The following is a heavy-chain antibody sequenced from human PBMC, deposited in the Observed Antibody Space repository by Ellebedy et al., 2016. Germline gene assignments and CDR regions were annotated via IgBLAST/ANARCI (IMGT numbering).Heavy chain of an antibody. D-gene: IGHD3-22*01. Sequence: ASVKVSXKASGYTFTSYYMHWVRQAPGQGLEWMGIINPSGGSTSYAQKFQGRVTMTRDTSTSTVYMELSSLRSEDTAVYYCARDGGLRDSSGYYYVGSLFDYWGQGTLVTVFS. J-gene: IGHJ4*02. CDR3: ARDGGLRDSSGYYYVGSLFDY. CDR1: GYTFTSYY. CDR2: INPSGGST. V-gene: IGHV1-46*01.